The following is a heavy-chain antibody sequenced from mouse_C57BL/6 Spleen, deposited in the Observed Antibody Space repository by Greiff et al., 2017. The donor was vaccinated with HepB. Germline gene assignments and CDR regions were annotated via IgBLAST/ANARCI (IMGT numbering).Heavy chain of an antibody. CDR2: IHPSDSDT. D-gene: IGHD2-2*01. CDR3: ATPRGPYGYVAY. CDR1: GYTFTSYW. V-gene: IGHV1-74*01. Sequence: QVQLKQPGAELVKPGASVKVSCKASGYTFTSYWMHWVKQRPGQGLEWIGRIHPSDSDTNYNQKFKGKATLTVDKSSSTAYMQLSSLTSEDSAVYYCATPRGPYGYVAYWGQGTLVTVSA. J-gene: IGHJ3*01.